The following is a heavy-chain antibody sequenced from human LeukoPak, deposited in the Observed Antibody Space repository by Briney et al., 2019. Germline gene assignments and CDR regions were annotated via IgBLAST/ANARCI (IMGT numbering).Heavy chain of an antibody. D-gene: IGHD3-22*01. V-gene: IGHV4-34*01. CDR2: INHSGST. CDR3: ARSKDSSGRYYHRAGPWWY. J-gene: IGHJ4*02. Sequence: MPSETLSLTCAVYGGSFSGYYWSWIRQPPGKGLEWIGEINHSGSTNYNPSLKSRVTISVDTSKNQFSLKLSSVTAADTAVYYCARSKDSSGRYYHRAGPWWYWGQGTLVTVSS. CDR1: GGSFSGYY.